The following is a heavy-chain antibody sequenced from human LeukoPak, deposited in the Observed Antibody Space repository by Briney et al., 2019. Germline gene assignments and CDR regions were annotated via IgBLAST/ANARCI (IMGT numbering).Heavy chain of an antibody. Sequence: SETLSLTCAVYGGSFSGYYWSWVRQPPGQGLEWIGEINHSGSTNYNPSLKSRVTISVDTSKNQFSLKLSSVTAADTAVYYCARGRFTYYDYVWGSYSVNYFDYWGQGTLVTVSS. V-gene: IGHV4-34*01. J-gene: IGHJ4*02. CDR3: ARGRFTYYDYVWGSYSVNYFDY. D-gene: IGHD3-16*01. CDR2: INHSGST. CDR1: GGSFSGYY.